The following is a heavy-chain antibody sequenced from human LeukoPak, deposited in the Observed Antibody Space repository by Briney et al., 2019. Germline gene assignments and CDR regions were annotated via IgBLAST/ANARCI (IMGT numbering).Heavy chain of an antibody. CDR2: IYSDGNTT. CDR1: GFTFSSYW. Sequence: GGSLRLSCAASGFTFSSYWMHWVRQAPGKGLVWVSRIYSDGNTTNYADPVKGRFTISRGNAKNTLYLQMNSLRAEDTAVYYCARDQGSTSRGIDYWGQGTLVTVSS. D-gene: IGHD2-2*01. CDR3: ARDQGSTSRGIDY. V-gene: IGHV3-74*01. J-gene: IGHJ4*02.